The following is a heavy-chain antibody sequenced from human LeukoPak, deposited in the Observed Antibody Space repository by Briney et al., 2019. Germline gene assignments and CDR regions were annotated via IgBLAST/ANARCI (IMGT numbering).Heavy chain of an antibody. V-gene: IGHV4-59*01. CDR3: ARFRGSAKGDY. CDR1: GDSISSYY. Sequence: PSETLSLTCTVSGDSISSYYWSWIRQPPGKGLEWIGYLYYSGSNNYNPSLMSRVTISVDMSKNQFSLKLSSVTAADTAVYYCARFRGSAKGDYWGQGTLVTVSS. CDR2: LYYSGSN. J-gene: IGHJ4*02. D-gene: IGHD3-10*01.